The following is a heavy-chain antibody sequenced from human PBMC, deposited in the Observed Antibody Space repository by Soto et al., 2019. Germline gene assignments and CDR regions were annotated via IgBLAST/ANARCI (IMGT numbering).Heavy chain of an antibody. Sequence: GESLKISCKGSGYSFTTSWIAWVRQVPGKGLEWMGVIYPADSDTRYSPSFQGQVTISADRSVSTAYLQWSSLKASDTAIYYCAKTTTATHYYYGMDVWGRGTTATVSS. CDR1: GYSFTTSW. J-gene: IGHJ6*02. CDR2: IYPADSDT. V-gene: IGHV5-51*01. CDR3: AKTTTATHYYYGMDV. D-gene: IGHD1-1*01.